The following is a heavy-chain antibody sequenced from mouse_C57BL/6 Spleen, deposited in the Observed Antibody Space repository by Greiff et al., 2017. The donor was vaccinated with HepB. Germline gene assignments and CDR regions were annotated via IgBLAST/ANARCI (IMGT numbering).Heavy chain of an antibody. J-gene: IGHJ2*01. CDR2: IYPGDGDT. Sequence: VQLQQSGAELVKPGASVKISCKASGYAFSSYWMNWVKQRPGKGLEWIGQIYPGDGDTNYNGKFKGKAILTADKSSSPAYMQLSSLTSEDSAVYFCARRYYDGSSSRHFDYWGQGTTLTVSS. CDR1: GYAFSSYW. D-gene: IGHD1-1*01. V-gene: IGHV1-80*01. CDR3: ARRYYDGSSSRHFDY.